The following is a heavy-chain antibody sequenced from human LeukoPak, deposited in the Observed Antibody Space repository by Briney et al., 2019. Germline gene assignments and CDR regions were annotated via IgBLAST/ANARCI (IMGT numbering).Heavy chain of an antibody. D-gene: IGHD1-1*01. CDR3: ARPRVSGTSFDY. V-gene: IGHV5-51*01. CDR1: GYTFTNYW. J-gene: IGHJ4*02. CDR2: IYPDDSDT. Sequence: GESLKISCKGSGYTFTNYWIGWVRQMPGKGLEWMGIIYPDDSDTRYSSSFQGQVTISADKSINTAYLQWSSLEASDTAMYYCARPRVSGTSFDYWGQGTLVTVSS.